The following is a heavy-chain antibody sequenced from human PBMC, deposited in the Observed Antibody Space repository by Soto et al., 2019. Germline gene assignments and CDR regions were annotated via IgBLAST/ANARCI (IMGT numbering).Heavy chain of an antibody. Sequence: SGPSLVNPTQTLTRTCTFSGFSLHTSVMCVSWVRQPSGKSLHRLALIDWDDDKYYSTSLXTRLTISKDTSKNQVVITMTNMDPVDTATYYCARMGYDSSSYPENYFDYWGQASLVTVAS. V-gene: IGHV2-70*20. D-gene: IGHD3-22*01. CDR2: IDWDDDK. CDR1: GFSLHTSVMC. CDR3: ARMGYDSSSYPENYFDY. J-gene: IGHJ4*02.